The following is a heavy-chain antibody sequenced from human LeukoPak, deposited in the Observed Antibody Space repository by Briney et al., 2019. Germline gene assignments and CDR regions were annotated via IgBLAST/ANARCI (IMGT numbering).Heavy chain of an antibody. CDR3: ARDSKGMPLPFDP. V-gene: IGHV1-18*01. D-gene: IGHD2-2*01. Sequence: ASVKGSCKASGYTFTSYGISWVRQAPGQGLEWMVWISAYNGNTNYAQKLQGRVTMTTDTSTSTAYMELRSLRSDDTAVYYCARDSKGMPLPFDPWGQGTLVTVSS. J-gene: IGHJ5*02. CDR2: ISAYNGNT. CDR1: GYTFTSYG.